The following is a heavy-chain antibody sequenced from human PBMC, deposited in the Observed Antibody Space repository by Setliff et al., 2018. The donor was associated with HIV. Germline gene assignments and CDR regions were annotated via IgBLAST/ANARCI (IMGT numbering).Heavy chain of an antibody. CDR2: ISCDGSHK. J-gene: IGHJ5*02. D-gene: IGHD1-26*01. Sequence: PGGSLRLSCAASGFTFRTYAMLWVRQAPGKGLEGVAIISCDGSHKYYADSVKGRFTISRDNSKNTLYLEVNSLRAEDAAVYYCAKGGPQRGYNNIYYSNWFDPWGQGTLVTVSS. V-gene: IGHV3-30*04. CDR3: AKGGPQRGYNNIYYSNWFDP. CDR1: GFTFRTYA.